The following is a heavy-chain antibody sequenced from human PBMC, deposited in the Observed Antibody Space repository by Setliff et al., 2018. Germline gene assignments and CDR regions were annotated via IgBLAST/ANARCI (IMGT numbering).Heavy chain of an antibody. CDR2: IDPNSGVT. CDR1: GYTFTINH. Sequence: ASVKVSCKASGYTFTINHLYWVRQAPGQGLECMGWIDPNSGVTHYGQKFQGRVSMTRDTSISTAFMELSGLTSDDTAVYYCAREVLSTVVAWDYWGQGTLVTVS. J-gene: IGHJ4*02. V-gene: IGHV1-2*02. D-gene: IGHD4-17*01. CDR3: AREVLSTVVAWDY.